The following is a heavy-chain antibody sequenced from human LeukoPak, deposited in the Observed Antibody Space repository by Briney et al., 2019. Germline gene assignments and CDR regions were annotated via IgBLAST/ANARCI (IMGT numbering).Heavy chain of an antibody. V-gene: IGHV3-23*01. CDR3: AKGICSPTNCLFYLDS. D-gene: IGHD2-2*01. J-gene: IGHJ4*02. CDR1: GFTFSSYA. Sequence: GGSLRLSCAASGFTFSSYAMSWVRQAPGKGLEWVSAISGSGGSTYYADSVKGRFTISRDDSKNTLYLQMNNLRAEDTALYYCAKGICSPTNCLFYLDSLGQGTLVTVSS. CDR2: ISGSGGST.